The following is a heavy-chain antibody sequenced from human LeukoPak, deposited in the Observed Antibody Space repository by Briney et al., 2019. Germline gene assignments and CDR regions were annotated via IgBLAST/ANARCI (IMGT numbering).Heavy chain of an antibody. V-gene: IGHV4-4*07. J-gene: IGHJ6*02. CDR1: GGSISSYY. Sequence: SETLSLTCTVSGGSISSYYWSWIRQPAGKGPEWIGRIYTSGSTNYNPPLKSRVTMSVDTSKNQFSLKLSSVTAADTAVYYCARGRGYGLYYYYYGMDVWGQGTTVTVSS. CDR2: IYTSGST. CDR3: ARGRGYGLYYYYYGMDV. D-gene: IGHD5-18*01.